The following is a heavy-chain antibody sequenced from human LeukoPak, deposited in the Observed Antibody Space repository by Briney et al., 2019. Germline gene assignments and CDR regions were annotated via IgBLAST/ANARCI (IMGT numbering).Heavy chain of an antibody. CDR3: ASSGLQQLEFYY. CDR2: IYYSGST. CDR1: GGSISSSSYY. Sequence: SETLSLTCTVSGGSISSSSYYWGWIRQPPGKGLEWIGSIYYSGSTYYSPSLKSRVTISVDTSKNQFSLKLSSVTAADTAVYYCASSGLQQLEFYYWGQGTLVTVSS. V-gene: IGHV4-39*01. D-gene: IGHD6-13*01. J-gene: IGHJ4*02.